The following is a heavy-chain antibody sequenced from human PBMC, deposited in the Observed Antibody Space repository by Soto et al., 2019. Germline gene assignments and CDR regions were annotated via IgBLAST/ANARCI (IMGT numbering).Heavy chain of an antibody. V-gene: IGHV3-30-3*02. D-gene: IGHD1-26*01. CDR1: GFTFSSYG. CDR3: AKPKVVGAPAYSDY. J-gene: IGHJ4*01. CDR2: ISYDGSNK. Sequence: PGGSMRLSCAASGFTFSSYGMHWVRQAPGKGLEWVAVISYDGSNKYYADSVKGRFTISRDNSKNTLYLQMNSLRAEDTAVYYWAKPKVVGAPAYSDYWGHGTLVTVS.